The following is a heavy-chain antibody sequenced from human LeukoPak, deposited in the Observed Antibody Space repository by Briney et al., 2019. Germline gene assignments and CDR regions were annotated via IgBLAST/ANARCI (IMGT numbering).Heavy chain of an antibody. Sequence: EASVKVSCKASGYTFTDYYIHWVRQTPGQGLEWMGRINPNSGGTNYAQKFQGRVTMTRDTSISTAYMELSRLTSDDTAVYYCARATDFRGPSYGYAYWGQGTLVTVSS. V-gene: IGHV1-2*06. D-gene: IGHD5-18*01. CDR2: INPNSGGT. CDR1: GYTFTDYY. J-gene: IGHJ4*02. CDR3: ARATDFRGPSYGYAY.